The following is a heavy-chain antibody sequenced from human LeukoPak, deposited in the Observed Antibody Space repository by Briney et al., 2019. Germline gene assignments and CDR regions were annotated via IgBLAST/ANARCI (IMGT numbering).Heavy chain of an antibody. CDR3: AKDRRTYYYDSSGYYREDY. V-gene: IGHV3-23*01. CDR2: ISGSGGST. D-gene: IGHD3-22*01. CDR1: GFTFSSYA. J-gene: IGHJ4*02. Sequence: PGGSLRLSCAASGFTFSSYAMSWVRQAPGKGLEWVSAISGSGGSTYYADSVKGRFTISRDNSKNTLYLQMNSLRAEDTAVYYCAKDRRTYYYDSSGYYREDYWGQGTLVTVSS.